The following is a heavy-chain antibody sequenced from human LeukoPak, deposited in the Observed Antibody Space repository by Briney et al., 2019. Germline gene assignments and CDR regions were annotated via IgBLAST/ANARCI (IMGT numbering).Heavy chain of an antibody. D-gene: IGHD5-18*01. J-gene: IGHJ4*02. V-gene: IGHV1-46*01. Sequence: ASVKVSCEASGYTFTSYYMHWVRRAPGQGLEWMGIINPSGGSTSYAQKFQGRVTMTRDTSTSTVYMELSSLRSEDTAVYYCARARGYSYGNRRGFFDYWGQGTLVTVSS. CDR3: ARARGYSYGNRRGFFDY. CDR2: INPSGGST. CDR1: GYTFTSYY.